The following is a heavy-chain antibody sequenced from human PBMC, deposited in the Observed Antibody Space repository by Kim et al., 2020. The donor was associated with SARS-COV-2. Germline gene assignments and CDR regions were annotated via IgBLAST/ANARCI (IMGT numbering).Heavy chain of an antibody. Sequence: SHKSRVTISVDTSKNQFSLKLSSVTAADTAVYYCARGLRYFDWLLHYFDYWGQGTLVTVSS. CDR3: ARGLRYFDWLLHYFDY. V-gene: IGHV4-59*09. J-gene: IGHJ4*02. D-gene: IGHD3-9*01.